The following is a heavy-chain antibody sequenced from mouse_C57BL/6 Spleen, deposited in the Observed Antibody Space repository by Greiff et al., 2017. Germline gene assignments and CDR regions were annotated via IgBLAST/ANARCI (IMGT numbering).Heavy chain of an antibody. Sequence: VQLQQSGPELVKPGASVKISCKASGYTFTDYYMNWVKQSHGKSLEWIGDINPNNGGTSYNQKFKGKATLTVDKSSSTAYMELRSLTSEDSAVYYCARVGYYGSSPFAYWGQGTLVTVSA. CDR3: ARVGYYGSSPFAY. CDR2: INPNNGGT. CDR1: GYTFTDYY. D-gene: IGHD1-1*01. J-gene: IGHJ3*01. V-gene: IGHV1-26*01.